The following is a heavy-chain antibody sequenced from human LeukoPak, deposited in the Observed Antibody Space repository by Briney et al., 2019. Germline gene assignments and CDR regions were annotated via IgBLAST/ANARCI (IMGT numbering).Heavy chain of an antibody. D-gene: IGHD4-11*01. Sequence: SETLSLTCTVSGGSFGTYYWSWIRRPPGKGLKWIGYIYYTGTVIYNPSLMSRVTMSVDTSKNQFSLNVESLTAADTAVYFCARGTTGPQYFDSWGQGTLVTVSS. CDR1: GGSFGTYY. J-gene: IGHJ4*02. CDR3: ARGTTGPQYFDS. CDR2: IYYTGTV. V-gene: IGHV4-59*01.